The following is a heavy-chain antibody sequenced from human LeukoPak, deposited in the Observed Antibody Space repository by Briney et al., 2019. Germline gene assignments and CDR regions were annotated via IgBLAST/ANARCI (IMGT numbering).Heavy chain of an antibody. CDR2: ISGRGDST. CDR1: GFTFSSYA. Sequence: PGGSLRLSCAASGFTFSSYAMSWVRQAPGKGLEWVSAISGRGDSTYYADSVKGRFTISRDNSKNTLYLQMNSLRAEDTAIYYCAKARHYGSGSYYINYYYYYMDVWGKGTTVTVSS. CDR3: AKARHYGSGSYYINYYYYYMDV. V-gene: IGHV3-23*01. D-gene: IGHD3-10*01. J-gene: IGHJ6*03.